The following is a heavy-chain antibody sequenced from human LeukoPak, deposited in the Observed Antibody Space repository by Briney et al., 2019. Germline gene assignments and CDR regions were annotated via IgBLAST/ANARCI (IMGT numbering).Heavy chain of an antibody. CDR3: AGRGQRYFRD. CDR2: IYRIGNT. Sequence: PSETLSLTCSVSGDSISSDYWSWIRQPPGKGLEWIGYIYRIGNTDYSPSLKSRVTISLDTSKNQLSLNLTSVTAADTAVYYCAGRGQRYFRDWGQGTLVTVPS. V-gene: IGHV4-4*08. CDR1: GDSISSDY. J-gene: IGHJ1*01.